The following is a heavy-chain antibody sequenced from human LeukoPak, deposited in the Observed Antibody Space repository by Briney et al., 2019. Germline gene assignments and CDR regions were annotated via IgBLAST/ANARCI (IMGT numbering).Heavy chain of an antibody. J-gene: IGHJ1*01. Sequence: GALRLSCVASGFIFSSYAVSWVRQAPGKGLEWVSAISGSGDGTYYADSVKGRFTISRDNSKNTLYLQMNSLRADDTAVYYCAYSYQGLQHRGQGTLVTVSS. CDR3: AYSYQGLQH. D-gene: IGHD2-2*01. CDR1: GFIFSSYA. CDR2: ISGSGDGT. V-gene: IGHV3-23*01.